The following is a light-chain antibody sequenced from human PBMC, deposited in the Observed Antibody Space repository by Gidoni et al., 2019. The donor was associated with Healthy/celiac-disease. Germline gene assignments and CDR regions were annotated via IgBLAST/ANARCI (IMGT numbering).Light chain of an antibody. J-gene: IGLJ3*02. Sequence: QSALTQPPSASGSPGQSVPISFPVTISDVGGYNYVSWYQQHPGKAPKPMIYEVSKRPSGVPDRFSGSKSGNPASLTVSGLQAEDEADYYCSSYAGSNNLVFGGGTKLTVL. CDR1: ISDVGGYNY. CDR3: SSYAGSNNLV. CDR2: EVS. V-gene: IGLV2-8*01.